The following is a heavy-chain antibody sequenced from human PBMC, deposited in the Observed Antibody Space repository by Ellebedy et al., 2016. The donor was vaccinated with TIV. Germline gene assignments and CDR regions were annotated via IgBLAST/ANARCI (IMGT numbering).Heavy chain of an antibody. V-gene: IGHV4-4*07. CDR2: IYTSGRT. CDR1: GGSISTYY. Sequence: MPSETLSLTCTVSGGSISTYYWTWIRQPAGKGLEWIGRIYTSGRTDYNPSLKSRVTMSVDTSKNLFSLRLTSMTAADTAVYYCARGQIQVVPDAAIDHGMDVWGPGITVTVSS. D-gene: IGHD2-2*01. J-gene: IGHJ6*02. CDR3: ARGQIQVVPDAAIDHGMDV.